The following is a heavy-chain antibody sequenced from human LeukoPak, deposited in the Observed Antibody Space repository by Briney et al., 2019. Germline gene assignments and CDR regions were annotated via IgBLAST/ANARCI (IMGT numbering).Heavy chain of an antibody. J-gene: IGHJ6*02. CDR3: ARDQTAYGSGSYHEYYYYYGMDV. CDR1: GFAFSSYT. Sequence: GSLRLSCAASGFAFSSYTMNWVRQAPGKGLEWVSSISSSHSSIYYADSVKGRFTISRDNAKNSLYLQMNSLRAEDTAVYYCARDQTAYGSGSYHEYYYYYGMDVWGQGTTVTVSS. CDR2: ISSSHSSI. D-gene: IGHD3-10*01. V-gene: IGHV3-21*01.